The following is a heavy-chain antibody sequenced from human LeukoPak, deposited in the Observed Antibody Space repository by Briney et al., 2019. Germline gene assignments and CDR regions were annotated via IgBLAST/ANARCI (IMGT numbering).Heavy chain of an antibody. D-gene: IGHD2-2*01. Sequence: GGSLILSCAASGFTFGSYAMHWVRQAPGKGLEYGSAITNDGGTTFYANSVKGRFTISRDNSKNALILQMGNLRPEDMAVYYCARVDAFTYDFWGQGTLVTVSS. V-gene: IGHV3-64*01. CDR1: GFTFGSYA. CDR3: ARVDAFTYDF. J-gene: IGHJ4*02. CDR2: ITNDGGTT.